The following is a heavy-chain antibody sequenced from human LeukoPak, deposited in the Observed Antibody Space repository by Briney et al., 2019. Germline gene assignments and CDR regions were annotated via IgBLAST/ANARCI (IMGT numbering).Heavy chain of an antibody. CDR3: ARDHRDGTAMVAYYYMDV. Sequence: VKVSFQASRGTFSRYAISELRPAPAQGLAWMGVIIPIFGTANYAQKFQGRVTITTDESKSTAYMELSSLRFEDTAVYYCARDHRDGTAMVAYYYMDVWGKGTTVTVSS. J-gene: IGHJ6*03. V-gene: IGHV1-69*05. D-gene: IGHD5-18*01. CDR2: IIPIFGTA. CDR1: RGTFSRYA.